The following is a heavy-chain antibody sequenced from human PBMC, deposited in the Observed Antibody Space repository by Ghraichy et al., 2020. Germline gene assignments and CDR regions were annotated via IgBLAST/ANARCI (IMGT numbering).Heavy chain of an antibody. CDR3: ARAKAGGYYYAGAFDI. CDR1: GGSISSYY. Sequence: SETLSLTCTVSGGSISSYYWSWIRQPPGKGLEWIGYIYYSGSTNYNPSLKSRVTISVDTSKNQFSLKLSSVTAAATAVYYCARAKAGGYYYAGAFDIWGQGTMVTVSS. J-gene: IGHJ3*02. V-gene: IGHV4-59*01. CDR2: IYYSGST. D-gene: IGHD3-22*01.